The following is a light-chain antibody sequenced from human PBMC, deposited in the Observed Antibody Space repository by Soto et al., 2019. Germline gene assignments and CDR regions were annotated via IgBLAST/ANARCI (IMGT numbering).Light chain of an antibody. V-gene: IGLV2-8*01. CDR3: SSYAGRNKFV. Sequence: QSALTQPPSASGSPGQSVTITCTGTSSDVGNYKYVSWYQQHPGKAPKLMIYEVSKRPSGVPDRFLGSKSGNTASLTVSGLQADDEADYYCSSYAGRNKFVFGTGTQLTVL. CDR1: SSDVGNYKY. J-gene: IGLJ7*01. CDR2: EVS.